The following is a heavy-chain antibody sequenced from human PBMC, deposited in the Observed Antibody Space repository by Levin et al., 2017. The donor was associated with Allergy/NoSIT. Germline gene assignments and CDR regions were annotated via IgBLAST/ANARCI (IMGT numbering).Heavy chain of an antibody. J-gene: IGHJ4*02. Sequence: LSLTCAASGFTFSSYAMSWVRQPPGKGLEWVSAISGSGGSTYYSDSVKGRFTMSRDNSNNTLYLQMNSLRAEDTAVYYCAKGGATYYGSGNYFSEFDYWGQGTLVTVSS. CDR2: ISGSGGST. V-gene: IGHV3-23*01. CDR1: GFTFSSYA. D-gene: IGHD3-10*01. CDR3: AKGGATYYGSGNYFSEFDY.